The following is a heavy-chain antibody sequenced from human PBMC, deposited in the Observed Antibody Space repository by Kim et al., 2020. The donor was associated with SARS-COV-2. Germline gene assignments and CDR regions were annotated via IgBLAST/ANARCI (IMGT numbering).Heavy chain of an antibody. Sequence: GGSLRPSCAASGFTFSSYAMSWVRQAPGKGLEWVSAISGSGGSTYYADSVKGRFTISRDNSKDTLYLQMNSLRAEDTAVYYCAKVYEYCSSTSCYKSYLQLVGGYYFDYWGQGTLVTVSS. CDR2: ISGSGGST. CDR3: AKVYEYCSSTSCYKSYLQLVGGYYFDY. V-gene: IGHV3-23*01. D-gene: IGHD2-2*02. J-gene: IGHJ4*02. CDR1: GFTFSSYA.